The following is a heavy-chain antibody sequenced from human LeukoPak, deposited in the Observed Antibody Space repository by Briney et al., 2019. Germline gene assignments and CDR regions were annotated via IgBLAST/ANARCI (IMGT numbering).Heavy chain of an antibody. Sequence: GESLKISCKTSGYSFTSNWIGWVRQMPGKGLEWMGIIYPGDSDTRYNPSFQGQVTISADKSISTANLQWSSLKASDTAMYYCARRLVTVTTYGGFDYWGQGTLVTVSS. CDR2: IYPGDSDT. CDR1: GYSFTSNW. CDR3: ARRLVTVTTYGGFDY. V-gene: IGHV5-51*01. D-gene: IGHD3-16*01. J-gene: IGHJ4*02.